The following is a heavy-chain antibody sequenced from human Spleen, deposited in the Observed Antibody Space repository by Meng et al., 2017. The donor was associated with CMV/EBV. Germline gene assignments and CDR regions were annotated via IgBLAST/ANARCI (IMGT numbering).Heavy chain of an antibody. CDR1: GGSFSGYY. CDR2: INHSGST. V-gene: IGHV4-34*01. D-gene: IGHD3-16*02. CDR3: ARVKVMITFGGVIPDAFDI. J-gene: IGHJ3*02. Sequence: QGHLRRWGAGRLKPSEPLSLTCAVYGGSFSGYYWSWIRQPPGKGLEWIGEINHSGSTNYNPSLKSRVTISVDTSKNQFSLKLSSVTAADTAVYYCARVKVMITFGGVIPDAFDIWGQGTMVTVSS.